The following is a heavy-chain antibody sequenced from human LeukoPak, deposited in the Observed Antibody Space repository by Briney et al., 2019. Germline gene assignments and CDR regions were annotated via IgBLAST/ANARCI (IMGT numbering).Heavy chain of an antibody. CDR3: ARIKYYYDSSSYYLDY. CDR1: GGTFSSYA. V-gene: IGHV1-69*04. D-gene: IGHD3-22*01. Sequence: GASVKVSCKASGGTFSSYAISWVRQAPGQGLEWMGRIIPILGIANYAQKFQGRVTITADKSTSTAYMELSSLRSEDTAVYYCARIKYYYDSSSYYLDYWGQGTLVTVSS. J-gene: IGHJ4*02. CDR2: IIPILGIA.